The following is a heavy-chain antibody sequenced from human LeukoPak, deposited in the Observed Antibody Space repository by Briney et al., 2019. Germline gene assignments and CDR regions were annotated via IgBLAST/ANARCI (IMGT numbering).Heavy chain of an antibody. CDR3: ARFREVVTPRYWYFDL. Sequence: PSETLSLTCAVYGGSFSGYYWSWIRQPPGKGLEWIGEINHSGSTNYNPSLKSRVTISVDTSKNQFSLKLSSVTAADTAVYYCARFREVVTPRYWYFDLWGRGTLVTVSS. CDR1: GGSFSGYY. V-gene: IGHV4-34*01. D-gene: IGHD4-23*01. J-gene: IGHJ2*01. CDR2: INHSGST.